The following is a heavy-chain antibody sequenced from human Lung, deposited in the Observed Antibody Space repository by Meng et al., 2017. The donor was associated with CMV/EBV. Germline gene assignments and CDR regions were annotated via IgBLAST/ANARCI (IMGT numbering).Heavy chain of an antibody. D-gene: IGHD2-2*01. V-gene: IGHV4-34*01. CDR1: GGSLSGHS. CDR2: IYQRGSP. Sequence: SXTXSLXCAVYGGSLSGHSWSWIRQPPGQGLEWIGDIYQRGSPNYNSSLKSRVTISLDTSRNQFSLNLKSLTAADGAVYFCARGLGYCNSATCYSYFYYAMDVWXQGTXVTVSS. CDR3: ARGLGYCNSATCYSYFYYAMDV. J-gene: IGHJ6*02.